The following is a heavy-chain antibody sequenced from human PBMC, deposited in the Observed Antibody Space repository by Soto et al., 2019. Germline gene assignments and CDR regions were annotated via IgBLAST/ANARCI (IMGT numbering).Heavy chain of an antibody. D-gene: IGHD3-22*01. J-gene: IGHJ4*02. V-gene: IGHV3-48*03. CDR3: ARGLRIYYDRSGLHY. CDR1: GFTFSNYE. Sequence: HPGGSLRLSCAASGFTFSNYEMNWVRLTPGKGLEWVSYISYTGSTIYYADSVRGRFTVSRDNSKNSLYLQMNSLRAEDTAVYYCARGLRIYYDRSGLHYWGQGTLVTVSS. CDR2: ISYTGSTI.